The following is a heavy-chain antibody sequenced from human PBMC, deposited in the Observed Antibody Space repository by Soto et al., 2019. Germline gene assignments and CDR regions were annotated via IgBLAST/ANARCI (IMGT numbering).Heavy chain of an antibody. V-gene: IGHV3-21*01. CDR2: ISSSSSYI. J-gene: IGHJ4*02. CDR3: ARGKDTAMVPWYFDY. D-gene: IGHD5-18*01. CDR1: GFTFSSYS. Sequence: PGGSLRLSCAASGFTFSSYSMNWVRQAPGKGLEWVSSISSSSSYIYYADSVKGRFTISRDNAKNSLYLQMNSLRAEDTAVYYCARGKDTAMVPWYFDYWGQGTLVTVSS.